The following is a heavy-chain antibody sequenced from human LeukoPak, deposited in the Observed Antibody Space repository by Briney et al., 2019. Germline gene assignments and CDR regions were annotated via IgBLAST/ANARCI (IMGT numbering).Heavy chain of an antibody. D-gene: IGHD3-10*01. J-gene: IGHJ2*01. V-gene: IGHV4-39*07. Sequence: SETLSLTCTVSGGSISSSTYYWGWIRQPPGEGLEWIGTIYYSGTTYYNPSLKSRVTISIDTSTNQFSLKLNSVTAADTAVYYCARTGYYGSGSYYDNWYFDLWGRGTLVTVSS. CDR1: GGSISSSTYY. CDR3: ARTGYYGSGSYYDNWYFDL. CDR2: IYYSGTT.